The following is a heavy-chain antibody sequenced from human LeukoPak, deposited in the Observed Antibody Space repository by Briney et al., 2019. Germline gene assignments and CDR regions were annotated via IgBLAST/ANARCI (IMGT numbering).Heavy chain of an antibody. CDR2: ISYDGSNK. Sequence: GGSLRLSCAASGFTFSSYAMHWVRQAPGKGLEWVAVISYDGSNKYYADSVKGRFTISRDNSKNTLYLQMNSLRAEDTAVYYCAVTFDYWGQGTLVTVSS. CDR3: AVTFDY. D-gene: IGHD2-21*02. CDR1: GFTFSSYA. V-gene: IGHV3-30-3*01. J-gene: IGHJ4*02.